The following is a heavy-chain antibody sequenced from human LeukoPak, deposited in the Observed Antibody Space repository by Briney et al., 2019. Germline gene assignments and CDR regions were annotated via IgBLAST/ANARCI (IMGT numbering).Heavy chain of an antibody. V-gene: IGHV1-69*05. CDR2: ISAYNGNT. D-gene: IGHD2-15*01. CDR1: GGTFSSYA. CDR3: ARGWWEPSRGDYYMDV. J-gene: IGHJ6*03. Sequence: SVKVSCKASGGTFSSYAISWVRQAPGQGLEWMGWISAYNGNTNYAQKLQGRVTITTDESTSTAYMELSSLRSEDTAVYYCARGWWEPSRGDYYMDVWGKGTTVTVSS.